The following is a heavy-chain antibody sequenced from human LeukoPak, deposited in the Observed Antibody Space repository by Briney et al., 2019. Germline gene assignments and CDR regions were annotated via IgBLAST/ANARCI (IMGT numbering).Heavy chain of an antibody. D-gene: IGHD6-13*01. J-gene: IGHJ4*02. Sequence: GESLKFSCKASGYTFTSYWIGWVRQMPGKGLEWMGIIYPGDSDTRYSPSFEGQVTISADKSINTAYLQWSRLKASDTAMYYCASLEGSSTWYYFDYWGQGTLVTVSS. CDR2: IYPGDSDT. CDR3: ASLEGSSTWYYFDY. CDR1: GYTFTSYW. V-gene: IGHV5-51*01.